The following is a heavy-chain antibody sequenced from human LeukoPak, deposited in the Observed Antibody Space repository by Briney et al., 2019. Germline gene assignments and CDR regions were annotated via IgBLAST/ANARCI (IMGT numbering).Heavy chain of an antibody. D-gene: IGHD4-11*01. Sequence: GGSLRLSCTAPGFTFSSFAMAWVRQAPGKGLEWVSVISASGGSAYYVDSVKGRFTISRDTSKNTLSLQMNSLRAEDTAVYYCAKTRDYTNYGTFDYWGQGTLVTVSS. CDR1: GFTFSSFA. V-gene: IGHV3-23*01. J-gene: IGHJ4*02. CDR3: AKTRDYTNYGTFDY. CDR2: ISASGGSA.